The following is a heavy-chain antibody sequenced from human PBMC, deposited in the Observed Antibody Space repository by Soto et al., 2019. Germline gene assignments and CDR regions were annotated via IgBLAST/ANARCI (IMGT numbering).Heavy chain of an antibody. D-gene: IGHD6-13*01. J-gene: IGHJ6*02. CDR2: ISAYNGNT. CDR1: GYTFTSYG. Sequence: ASVKVSCKASGYTFTSYGISWVRQAPGQGLEWMGWISAYNGNTNYAQKLQGRVTMTTDTSTSTAYMELRSLRSDDTAVYYCAVGIAAAGTPPRYYYYYGMDVWGQGTTVTVSS. V-gene: IGHV1-18*01. CDR3: AVGIAAAGTPPRYYYYYGMDV.